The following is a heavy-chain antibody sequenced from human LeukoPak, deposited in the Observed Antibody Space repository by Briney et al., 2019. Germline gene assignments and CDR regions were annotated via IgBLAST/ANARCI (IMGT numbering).Heavy chain of an antibody. Sequence: PGGSLRLSCAASRFTFDDYAMHWVRQAPGKGLEWVSGISWNSGSIGYADSVKGQFTISRDNAKNSLYLQMNSLRAEDTALYYCAKVDYGDTGYFDYWGQGTLVTVSS. CDR2: ISWNSGSI. V-gene: IGHV3-9*01. J-gene: IGHJ4*02. CDR3: AKVDYGDTGYFDY. D-gene: IGHD4-17*01. CDR1: RFTFDDYA.